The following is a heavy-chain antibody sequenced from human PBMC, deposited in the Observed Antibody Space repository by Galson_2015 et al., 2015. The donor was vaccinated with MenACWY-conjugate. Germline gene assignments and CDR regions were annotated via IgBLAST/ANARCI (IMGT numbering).Heavy chain of an antibody. CDR2: ITDDGSNK. V-gene: IGHV3-30*04. D-gene: IGHD2-21*01. J-gene: IGHJ4*02. CDR1: GFTFTSYA. Sequence: SLRLSCAASGFTFTSYAMNWVRQAPGKGLEWVSVITDDGSNKYYADSVKGRFTISRDNSKNTLYLQMNSLRDDDTAVYYCARGGHTCILDYWGQGALVTVSS. CDR3: ARGGHTCILDY.